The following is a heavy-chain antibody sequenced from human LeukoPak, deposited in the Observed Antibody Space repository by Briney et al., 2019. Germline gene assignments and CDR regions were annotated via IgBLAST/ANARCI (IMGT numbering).Heavy chain of an antibody. J-gene: IGHJ4*02. Sequence: SVKVTCKASGGTFSSYAISWVRQAPGQGLEWMGRIIPILGIANYAQKFQGRVTITADKSTSTAYMELSSLRSEDTAVYYCASSGPYYDSSGYKYWGQGTLVTVSS. CDR1: GGTFSSYA. D-gene: IGHD3-22*01. V-gene: IGHV1-69*04. CDR2: IIPILGIA. CDR3: ASSGPYYDSSGYKY.